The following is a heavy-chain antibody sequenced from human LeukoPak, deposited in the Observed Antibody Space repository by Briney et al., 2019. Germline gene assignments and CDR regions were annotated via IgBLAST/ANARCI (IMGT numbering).Heavy chain of an antibody. Sequence: GRSLRLSCAASGFTFSTYGMYWVRQAPGKGVEWVAVIWNDGSNKYYADSVNGRFTIYRANSKRRLYLQMNSLRAEDTAVYSCARASGPFDYWGQGTLVTVSS. J-gene: IGHJ4*02. D-gene: IGHD3-10*01. V-gene: IGHV3-33*01. CDR2: IWNDGSNK. CDR1: GFTFSTYG. CDR3: ARASGPFDY.